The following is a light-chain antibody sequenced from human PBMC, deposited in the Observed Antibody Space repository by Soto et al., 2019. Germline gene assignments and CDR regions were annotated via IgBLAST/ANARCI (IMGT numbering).Light chain of an antibody. CDR2: TAS. Sequence: DIQMTQSPSTLSASVGDRVTITCRASQSISNWLAWYQQKTGKAPKLLIYTASNLNSGVPSRFSGSGSETEFTLTFISLQPDDFAAYYCHQYDSYSGLTLGGGTKVEIK. CDR3: HQYDSYSGLT. J-gene: IGKJ4*01. V-gene: IGKV1-5*03. CDR1: QSISNW.